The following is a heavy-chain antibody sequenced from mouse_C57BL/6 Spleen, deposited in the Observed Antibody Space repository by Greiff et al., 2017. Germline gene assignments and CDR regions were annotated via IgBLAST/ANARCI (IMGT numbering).Heavy chain of an antibody. Sequence: QVQLKQSGAELVKPGASVKISCKASGYAFSSYWMNWVKQRPGKGLEWIGQIYPGDGDTNYNGKFKGKATLTADKSSSTAYMQLSSLTSEDSAVYFCAGGDGNYYYAMDYWGKGTSVTVAS. CDR3: AGGDGNYYYAMDY. CDR2: IYPGDGDT. D-gene: IGHD2-1*01. J-gene: IGHJ4*01. V-gene: IGHV1-80*01. CDR1: GYAFSSYW.